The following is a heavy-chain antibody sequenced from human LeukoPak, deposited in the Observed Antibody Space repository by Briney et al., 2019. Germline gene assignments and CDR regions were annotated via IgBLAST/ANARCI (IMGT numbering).Heavy chain of an antibody. J-gene: IGHJ4*02. D-gene: IGHD3-3*01. CDR2: IIPIFGIA. CDR1: GGTFISYA. CDR3: AGAGSGSGYPLDY. Sequence: GASVKVSCKASGGTFISYAISWVRQAPGQGLEWMGRIIPIFGIANYAQKFQGRVTITADKSTSTAYMELSSLRSEDTAVYYCAGAGSGSGYPLDYWGQGTLVTVSS. V-gene: IGHV1-69*04.